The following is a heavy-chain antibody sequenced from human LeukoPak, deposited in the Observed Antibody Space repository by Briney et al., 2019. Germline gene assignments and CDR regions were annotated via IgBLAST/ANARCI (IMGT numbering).Heavy chain of an antibody. J-gene: IGHJ4*02. Sequence: SETLSLTCTVSGGSISGYYWSWVRQPPGKGLEWIGCIYYSGSTNYNPSLKSRVTISVDTSKNQFSLKLSSVAAADTAVYFCARHLIAVAGPFGYWGQGTLVTVSS. CDR1: GGSISGYY. D-gene: IGHD6-19*01. CDR2: IYYSGST. V-gene: IGHV4-59*08. CDR3: ARHLIAVAGPFGY.